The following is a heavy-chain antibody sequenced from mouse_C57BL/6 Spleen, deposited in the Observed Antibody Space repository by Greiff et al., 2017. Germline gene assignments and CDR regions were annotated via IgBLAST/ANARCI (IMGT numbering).Heavy chain of an antibody. V-gene: IGHV5-4*01. D-gene: IGHD1-1*01. Sequence: EVKLMESGGGLVKPGGSLKLSCAASGFTFSSYAMSWVRQTPEKRLEWVATISDGGSYTYYPDNVKGRFTISRDNAKNNLYLQMSHLKSEDTAMYYCARDYYGSIDYWGQGTTLTVSS. CDR1: GFTFSSYA. CDR3: ARDYYGSIDY. CDR2: ISDGGSYT. J-gene: IGHJ2*01.